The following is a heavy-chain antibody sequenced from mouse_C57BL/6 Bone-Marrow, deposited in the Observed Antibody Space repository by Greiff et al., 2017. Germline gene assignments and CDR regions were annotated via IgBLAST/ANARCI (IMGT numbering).Heavy chain of an antibody. V-gene: IGHV14-4*01. D-gene: IGHD2-4*01. CDR2: IDPENGDT. Sequence: EVNVVESGAELVRPGASVKLSCTASGFNIKDDYMHWVKQRPEQGLEWIGWIDPENGDTEYASKFQGKATITADTSSNTAYLQLSSLTSEDTAVYYCTTWGDYGFDYWGQGTTLTVSS. CDR3: TTWGDYGFDY. J-gene: IGHJ2*01. CDR1: GFNIKDDY.